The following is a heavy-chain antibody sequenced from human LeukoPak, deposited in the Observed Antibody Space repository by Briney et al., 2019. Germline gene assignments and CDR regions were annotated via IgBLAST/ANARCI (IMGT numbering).Heavy chain of an antibody. CDR2: IKQDGSES. J-gene: IGHJ6*02. D-gene: IGHD6-19*01. Sequence: GGSLRLSCGASGFTFRTYWMTWVRQAPGKGLEWVANIKQDGSESYYVESVKGRFIISRDNAKSSLYLQLNSLRVEDTGVYYCARIVRDTSGWLPMDVWGQGTTVTVS. CDR1: GFTFRTYW. V-gene: IGHV3-7*01. CDR3: ARIVRDTSGWLPMDV.